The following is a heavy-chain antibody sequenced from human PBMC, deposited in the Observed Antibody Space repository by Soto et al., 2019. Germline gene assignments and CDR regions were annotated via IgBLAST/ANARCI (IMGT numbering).Heavy chain of an antibody. CDR3: AMNLYPVRDAFDS. V-gene: IGHV4-34*01. D-gene: IGHD2-2*02. CDR2: INHSGST. J-gene: IGHJ3*02. Sequence: SETLSLTCAVYGGSFSGYYWSWIRQPPGKGLEWIGEINHSGSTNYNPSLKSRVTISVDTSKNQFSLKLSSVTAADTAVYYCAMNLYPVRDAFDSWGKGTRVTVSS. CDR1: GGSFSGYY.